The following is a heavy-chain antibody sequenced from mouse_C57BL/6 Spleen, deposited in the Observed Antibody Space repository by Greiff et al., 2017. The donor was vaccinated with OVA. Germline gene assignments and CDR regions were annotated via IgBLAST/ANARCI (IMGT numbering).Heavy chain of an antibody. CDR1: GYTFTSYW. D-gene: IGHD2-3*01. V-gene: IGHV1-52*01. CDR2: IDPSDSAT. Sequence: QVQLQQSGAELVRPGSSVKLSCKASGYTFTSYWMHWVKQRPIQGLEWIGNIDPSDSATHYNQKFKDKATLTVDKSSSTAYMQLSSLTSDDSAVYYCAREGIYDGYFDDWGKGTTLTVSS. J-gene: IGHJ2*01. CDR3: AREGIYDGYFDD.